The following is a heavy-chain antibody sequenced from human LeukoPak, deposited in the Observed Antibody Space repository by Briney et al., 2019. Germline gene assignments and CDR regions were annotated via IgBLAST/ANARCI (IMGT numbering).Heavy chain of an antibody. CDR3: AREADYYGSGRDWCAH. D-gene: IGHD3-10*01. J-gene: IGHJ5*02. CDR1: GYTFTGYY. V-gene: IGHV1-2*02. Sequence: GASVKVSCKASGYTFTGYYMHWVRQAPGQGLEWMGWINPNSGGTNYAQEFQGRVTMTRDTSISTAYMELSRLRSDDTAVYYCAREADYYGSGRDWCAHRAQETLVT. CDR2: INPNSGGT.